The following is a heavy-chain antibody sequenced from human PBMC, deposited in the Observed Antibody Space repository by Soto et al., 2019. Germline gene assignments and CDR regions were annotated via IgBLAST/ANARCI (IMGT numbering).Heavy chain of an antibody. CDR3: AHNLGAGTSWSAP. CDR2: IYWDDDK. Sequence: QITLKESGPTLVKPTQTLTLTCTFSGFSLSTSGVGVVWIRQPPGKALEWLGIIYWDDDKRYRPSLKSRLTTTQDTTKNKVVHTTTNMNLLATGTYYCAHNLGAGTSWSAPWGQGTLVTVSS. CDR1: GFSLSTSGVG. J-gene: IGHJ5*02. V-gene: IGHV2-5*02. D-gene: IGHD6-19*01.